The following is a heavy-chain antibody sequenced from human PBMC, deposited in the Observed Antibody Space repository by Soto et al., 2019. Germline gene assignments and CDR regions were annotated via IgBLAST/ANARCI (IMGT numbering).Heavy chain of an antibody. CDR1: GGTFSSYA. V-gene: IGHV1-69*13. CDR3: ALLVVPAAPATDYGMDV. J-gene: IGHJ6*02. Sequence: SVKVSCKASGGTFSSYAISWVRQAPGQGLEWMGGIIPIFGTANYAQKFQGRVTITADESTSTAYMELSSLRSEDTAVYYCALLVVPAAPATDYGMDVWGQGSTVTVSS. CDR2: IIPIFGTA. D-gene: IGHD2-2*01.